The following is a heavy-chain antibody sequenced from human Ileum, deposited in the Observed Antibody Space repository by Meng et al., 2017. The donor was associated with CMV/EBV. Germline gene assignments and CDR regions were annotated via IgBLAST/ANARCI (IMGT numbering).Heavy chain of an antibody. V-gene: IGHV3-21*01. J-gene: IGHJ4*02. CDR3: ARGGSYYDY. CDR2: ISSSSSYI. D-gene: IGHD1-26*01. Sequence: GESLKISCAASGFTFSSYSMNWVRQAPGKGLEWVSSISSSSSYIYYADSVKGRFTISRDNAKNSLYLQMNSLRAEDTAVYYCARGGSYYDYWGQGTLVPSPQ. CDR1: GFTFSSYS.